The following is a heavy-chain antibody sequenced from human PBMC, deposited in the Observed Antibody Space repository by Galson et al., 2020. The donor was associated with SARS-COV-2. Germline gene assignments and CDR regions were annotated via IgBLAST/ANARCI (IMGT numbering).Heavy chain of an antibody. CDR2: INIDGDT. D-gene: IGHD3-10*01. CDR3: ARGHRGVVPAPVLGLGPFFPYYYMDV. V-gene: IGHV4-34*01. CDR1: GGSFSGYY. Sequence: SETLSLTCAVYGGSFSGYYWTWIRQPPGQGLEWNGEINIDGDTKYSPSLRSRVTLSVDSSKNQFPLNLRSLTAADTALYFCARGHRGVVPAPVLGLGPFFPYYYMDVWAKGTAVAVSS. J-gene: IGHJ6*03.